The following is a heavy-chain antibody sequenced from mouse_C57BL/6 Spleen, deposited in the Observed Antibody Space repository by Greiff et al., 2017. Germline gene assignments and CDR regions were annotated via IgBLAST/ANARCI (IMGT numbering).Heavy chain of an antibody. D-gene: IGHD1-1*01. V-gene: IGHV1-42*01. J-gene: IGHJ3*01. CDR1: GYSFTGYY. CDR3: ANQRSAWFAY. Sequence: EVQLQQSGPELVKPGASVKISCKASGYSFTGYYMNWVKQSPEKSLEWIGEINPSTGGTTYNQKFKAKATLTVDKSSSTAYMQLKSLTSEDSAVYYCANQRSAWFAYWGQGTLVTVSA. CDR2: INPSTGGT.